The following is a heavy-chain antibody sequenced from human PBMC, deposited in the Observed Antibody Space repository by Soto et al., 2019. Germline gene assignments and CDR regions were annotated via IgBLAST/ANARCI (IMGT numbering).Heavy chain of an antibody. V-gene: IGHV3-30*18. CDR2: ISHDGGIK. D-gene: IGHD3-3*01. Sequence: GGSLRLSCAAPGFTFKTYGMPWVRQAQGKGREWVAVISHDGGIKRYADSEKGRFTIFRDDSKNTVSLQMTSLRPEDTAVYYCAKRITTSGYGDYYYYGMDAWGQGTTVTVSS. J-gene: IGHJ6*02. CDR3: AKRITTSGYGDYYYYGMDA. CDR1: GFTFKTYG.